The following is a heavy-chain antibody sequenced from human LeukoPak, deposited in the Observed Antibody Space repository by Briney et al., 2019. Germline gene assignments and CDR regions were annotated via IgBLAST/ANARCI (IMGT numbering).Heavy chain of an antibody. CDR1: GFTFSSYW. V-gene: IGHV3-7*01. D-gene: IGHD2-2*01. CDR2: IKQDGSEK. CDR3: ARALVVVPAAVFDY. Sequence: PGGSLRLSCAASGFTFSSYWMSWVRQAPGKGLEWVANIKQDGSEKYYVDSVKGRFTIFRDNAKNSLYLQMNSLRAEDTAVYYCARALVVVPAAVFDYWGQGTLVTVSS. J-gene: IGHJ4*02.